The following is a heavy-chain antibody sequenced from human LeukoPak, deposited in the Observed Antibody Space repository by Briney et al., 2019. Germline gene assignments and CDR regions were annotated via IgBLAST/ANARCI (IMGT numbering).Heavy chain of an antibody. D-gene: IGHD2-21*01. CDR1: GAYVTTYS. CDR3: ARWGESEWAFAS. V-gene: IGHV4-59*08. J-gene: IGHJ4*02. Sequence: SETLSLTCIVSGAYVTTYSWNWIRQSPGKGLEWIGYFALSGATSYSSSLKSRVTISRDTSKNQLSLKLTSVTAADTAVYYCARWGESEWAFASWGPGTLVTVSS. CDR2: FALSGAT.